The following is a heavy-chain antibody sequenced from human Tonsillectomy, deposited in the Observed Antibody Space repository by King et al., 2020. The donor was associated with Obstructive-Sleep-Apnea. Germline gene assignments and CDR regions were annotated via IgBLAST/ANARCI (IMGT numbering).Heavy chain of an antibody. J-gene: IGHJ4*02. CDR2: IRFDGSQK. V-gene: IGHV3-30*02. CDR3: AKDRLDPGDYVELDH. D-gene: IGHD4-17*01. Sequence: VQLVESGGGVVQPGGSLRLSCAASGFTFSNYGMHWVRQAPGKGLEWVAFIRFDGSQKYYADSVKGRLTISRDNSNSTLFLQMSSLRAEDTAVYYCAKDRLDPGDYVELDHWGQGILVTVSS. CDR1: GFTFSNYG.